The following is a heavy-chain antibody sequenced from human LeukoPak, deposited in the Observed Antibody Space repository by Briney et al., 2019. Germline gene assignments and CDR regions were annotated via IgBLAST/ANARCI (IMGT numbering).Heavy chain of an antibody. Sequence: GGSLRLSCAASGFTFSRHWMHWVRQGPGKGLEWVSRIKSDGSETQYADSVKGRFTISRDNAHNTLYLQMTSLRPEDTAIYYCARIISYFDLWGQGALVTASS. J-gene: IGHJ4*02. CDR3: ARIISYFDL. CDR1: GFTFSRHW. D-gene: IGHD3-3*02. CDR2: IKSDGSET. V-gene: IGHV3-74*01.